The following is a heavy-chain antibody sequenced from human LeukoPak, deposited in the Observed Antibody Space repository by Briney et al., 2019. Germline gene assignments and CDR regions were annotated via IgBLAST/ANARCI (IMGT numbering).Heavy chain of an antibody. CDR1: GGSISTYY. CDR2: IFSSEST. CDR3: ARAPLTVKDAFDL. Sequence: PSETLSLTCTVSGGSISTYYWSWIRQPAGKGLEWIGRIFSSESTNYNPSLKGRVTMSLDTSKNQFSLRLSSVTAADTAVYYCARAPLTVKDAFDLWGQGTMVTVSS. D-gene: IGHD4-11*01. V-gene: IGHV4-4*07. J-gene: IGHJ3*01.